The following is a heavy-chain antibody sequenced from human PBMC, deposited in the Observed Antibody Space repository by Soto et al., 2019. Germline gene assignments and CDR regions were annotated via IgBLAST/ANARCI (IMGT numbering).Heavy chain of an antibody. CDR1: GLTFSSFP. CDR2: ISGSGGAT. CDR3: ARRRGTGITGGTYYGLDV. D-gene: IGHD1-20*01. V-gene: IGHV3-23*01. J-gene: IGHJ6*02. Sequence: PGGSLRLSGAGAGLTFSSFPVSWVRQCPGKGLEWVSGISGSGGATYYADYVKVRCTFSRDNPNNTMYLQMNSLRDEDTAVYYCARRRGTGITGGTYYGLDVWGQGTTVTVSS.